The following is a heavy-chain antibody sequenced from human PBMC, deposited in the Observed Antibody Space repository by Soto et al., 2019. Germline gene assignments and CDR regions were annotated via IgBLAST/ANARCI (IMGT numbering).Heavy chain of an antibody. J-gene: IGHJ5*02. CDR2: IYYSGST. D-gene: IGHD3-3*01. Sequence: LSLTCTVSGGSISRYYWSWIRQPPGKGLEWIGYIYYSGSTNYNPSLKSRVTISVDTSKNQFSLKLSSVTAADTAVYYCASSPDPLYYDFWSGYYYWFDPWGQGTLVTVS. CDR1: GGSISRYY. V-gene: IGHV4-59*01. CDR3: ASSPDPLYYDFWSGYYYWFDP.